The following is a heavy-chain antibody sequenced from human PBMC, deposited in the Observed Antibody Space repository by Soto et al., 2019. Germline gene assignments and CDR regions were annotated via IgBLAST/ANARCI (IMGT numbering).Heavy chain of an antibody. CDR2: AAYSGGT. Sequence: TLSLTCTVSGGSIANNNYFWGWVRQPPGKGLEWIGSAAYSGGTYKNPSLKSQVTVSVDTSKNQFSLKLTSVTAADTAVYYCAKVVVGATSHSDFDSWGQGTLVTVSS. V-gene: IGHV4-39*01. J-gene: IGHJ4*02. CDR3: AKVVVGATSHSDFDS. CDR1: GGSIANNNYF. D-gene: IGHD2-15*01.